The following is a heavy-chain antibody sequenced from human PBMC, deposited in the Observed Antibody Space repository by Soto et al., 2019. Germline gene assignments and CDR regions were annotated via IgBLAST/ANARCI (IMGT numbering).Heavy chain of an antibody. Sequence: QVQLQQWGAGLLKPSGTLSLTCAVYGGSFSGYYWSWIRQPPGKGLEWIGEINHSGSTNYNPSLKSRVTISVDTSKNQFSLKLSSVTAADTAVYYCARGAVAGTRFDPWGQGTLVTVSS. CDR2: INHSGST. V-gene: IGHV4-34*01. CDR1: GGSFSGYY. D-gene: IGHD6-19*01. J-gene: IGHJ5*02. CDR3: ARGAVAGTRFDP.